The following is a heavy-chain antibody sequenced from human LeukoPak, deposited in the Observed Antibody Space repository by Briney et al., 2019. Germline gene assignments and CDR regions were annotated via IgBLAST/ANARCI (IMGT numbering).Heavy chain of an antibody. V-gene: IGHV1-69*13. Sequence: SVKVSCKASGGTFSSYAISWVRQAPGQGLEWMGGIIPIFGTANYAQKFQGRVTITADESKSTDYMEMSRLRSEDTAVYYCARGYCSSTSCLTGDYYYYYYMDVWGKGTTVTVSS. J-gene: IGHJ6*03. CDR2: IIPIFGTA. CDR3: ARGYCSSTSCLTGDYYYYYYMDV. CDR1: GGTFSSYA. D-gene: IGHD2-2*01.